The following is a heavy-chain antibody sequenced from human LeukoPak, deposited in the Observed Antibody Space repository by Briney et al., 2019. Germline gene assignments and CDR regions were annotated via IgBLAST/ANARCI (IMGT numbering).Heavy chain of an antibody. CDR2: ISNSDGNT. D-gene: IGHD1-26*01. J-gene: IGHJ4*02. Sequence: GGSLRLSCAASGFTFSSYAMSWVRQAPGKGLEWVSTISNSDGNTYYADSVKGRFTISRDNSKNTLYLQMNSLRAEDTAVYYCAKERGSYSYWGQGTLVTVSS. CDR1: GFTFSSYA. CDR3: AKERGSYSY. V-gene: IGHV3-23*01.